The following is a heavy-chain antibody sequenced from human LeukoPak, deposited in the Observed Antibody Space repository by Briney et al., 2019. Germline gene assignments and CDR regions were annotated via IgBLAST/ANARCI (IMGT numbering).Heavy chain of an antibody. CDR3: AKQGAIVGTPGDY. CDR1: GFTFSSYG. J-gene: IGHJ4*02. V-gene: IGHV3-30*18. CDR2: ISYDGSNK. D-gene: IGHD1-26*01. Sequence: GRSLRLSCAASGFTFSSYGMHWVRQAPGKGLEWVAVISYDGSNKYYADSVKGRFTISRDNSKNTLYLQMNSLRAEDTAVYYCAKQGAIVGTPGDYWGQGTLVTVSS.